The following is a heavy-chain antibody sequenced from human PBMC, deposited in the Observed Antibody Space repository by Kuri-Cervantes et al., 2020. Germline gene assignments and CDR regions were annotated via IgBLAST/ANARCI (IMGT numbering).Heavy chain of an antibody. CDR1: GYTFTSYG. D-gene: IGHD2-2*01. V-gene: IGHV1-18*01. CDR2: ISAYNGNT. Sequence: GESLKISCKASGYTFTSYGISWVRQAPGQGLEWMGWISAYNGNTNYAQKLQGRVTMTTDTSTSTAYMELRSLRSDDTAVYYCARGGRYCSSTSCYRNWFDPWGQGTLVTVSS. J-gene: IGHJ5*02. CDR3: ARGGRYCSSTSCYRNWFDP.